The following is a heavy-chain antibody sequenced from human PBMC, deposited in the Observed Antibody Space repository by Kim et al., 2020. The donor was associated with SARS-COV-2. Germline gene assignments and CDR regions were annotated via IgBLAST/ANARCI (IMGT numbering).Heavy chain of an antibody. CDR2: ISHSGGT. CDR3: ARNPGGTSGGDY. V-gene: IGHV4-34*01. Sequence: SETLSLTCTVYGGSFSGYYWSWIRQPPGRGLEWIGEISHSGGTNYIPSLKSRVTISIDTPKNQISLKLSSVTAADTAVYYCARNPGGTSGGDYWGQGTLVTVSS. J-gene: IGHJ4*02. D-gene: IGHD3-16*01. CDR1: GGSFSGYY.